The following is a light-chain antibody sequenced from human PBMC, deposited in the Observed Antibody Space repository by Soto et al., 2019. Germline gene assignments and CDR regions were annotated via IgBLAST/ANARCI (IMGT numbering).Light chain of an antibody. Sequence: QPVLTQSPSASASLGASVKLTCTLSSGHSNYAIAWHQQQPEKGPRYLMKVNSGGSHIKGDGIPDRFSGSSSGADRYLTISNLQFEDEADYYCETWDGNIRLFGGGTKLTVL. CDR3: ETWDGNIRL. J-gene: IGLJ3*02. V-gene: IGLV4-69*01. CDR2: VNSGGSH. CDR1: SGHSNYA.